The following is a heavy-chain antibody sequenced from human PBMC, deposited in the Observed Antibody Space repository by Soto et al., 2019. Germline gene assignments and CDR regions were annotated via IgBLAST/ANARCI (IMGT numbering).Heavy chain of an antibody. J-gene: IGHJ6*02. CDR3: ARATPYYYYGMDV. V-gene: IGHV4-31*03. CDR2: IYYSGST. Sequence: QVQLQESGPGLVKPSQTLSLTCTVSGGSISSGDDYWSWIRRHPGKGLEWIGYIYYSGSTYYNPSLKSRVTLSVDTSKNHFSLKLSSVTAADTAVYYCARATPYYYYGMDVWGQGTTVTVSS. CDR1: GGSISSGDDY. D-gene: IGHD2-15*01.